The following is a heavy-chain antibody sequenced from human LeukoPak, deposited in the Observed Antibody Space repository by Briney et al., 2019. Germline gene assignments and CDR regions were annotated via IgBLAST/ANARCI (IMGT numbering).Heavy chain of an antibody. D-gene: IGHD5-18*01. Sequence: QPGGSLRLSCAASGFTFSNYAMHWVRQAPGKGLEWVAVISYDGSNKYYADSVKGRFTISRDNSKNTLYLQMNSLRAEDTAVYYCARTRGYSYGYVDYWGQGTLVTVSS. CDR1: GFTFSNYA. V-gene: IGHV3-30-3*01. CDR3: ARTRGYSYGYVDY. J-gene: IGHJ4*02. CDR2: ISYDGSNK.